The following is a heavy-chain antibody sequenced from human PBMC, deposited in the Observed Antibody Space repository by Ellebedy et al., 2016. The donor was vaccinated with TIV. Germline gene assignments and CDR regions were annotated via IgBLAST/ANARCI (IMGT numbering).Heavy chain of an antibody. V-gene: IGHV3-15*01. J-gene: IGHJ4*02. Sequence: GGSLRLXXAASGFTFSNAWMSWVRQAPGKGLEWVGRIKSKTDGGTTDYAAPVKGRFTISRDDSKNTLYLQMNSLKTEDTAVYYCTTGVGATRGDFDYWGQGTLVTVSS. D-gene: IGHD1-26*01. CDR1: GFTFSNAW. CDR3: TTGVGATRGDFDY. CDR2: IKSKTDGGTT.